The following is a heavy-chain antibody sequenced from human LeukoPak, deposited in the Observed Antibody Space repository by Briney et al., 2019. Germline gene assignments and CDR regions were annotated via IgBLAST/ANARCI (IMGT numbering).Heavy chain of an antibody. CDR3: ARQTERDGYNRY. D-gene: IGHD5-24*01. J-gene: IGHJ4*02. V-gene: IGHV3-7*05. CDR2: INQDGSEK. CDR1: GSTFSIYW. Sequence: GGSLRLSCAASGSTFSIYWMTWVRQAPGKGLEWVANINQDGSEKNCVDSVKGRFTISRDNAKNALYLQMDSLRTKDTAVYYCARQTERDGYNRYWGQGTLVTVSS.